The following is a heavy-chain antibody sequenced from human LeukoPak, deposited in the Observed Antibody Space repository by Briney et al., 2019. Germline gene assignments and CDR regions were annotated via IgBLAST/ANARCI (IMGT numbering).Heavy chain of an antibody. CDR1: GGSLTDYF. J-gene: IGHJ4*02. V-gene: IGHV4-34*01. D-gene: IGHD6-19*01. CDR3: ARGGGYSSDLVIDY. CDR2: INHSGST. Sequence: PSETLSLTCAIHGGSLTDYFWTWIRQPPGKGLEWIGEINHSGSTNYNPSLKSRVTISVDTSKNQFSLKLSSVTAADTAVYYCARGGGYSSDLVIDYWGQGTLVTVSS.